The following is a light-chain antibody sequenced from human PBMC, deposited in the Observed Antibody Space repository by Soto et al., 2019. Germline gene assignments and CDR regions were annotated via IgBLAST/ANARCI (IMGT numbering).Light chain of an antibody. CDR3: QQYNNCPRG. V-gene: IGKV3-15*01. Sequence: EIVMTQSPATLSVSPGERATLSCRASQSVSSNLAWYQQKPGQAPRLLIYGASTRATGIPARFSGSGSGTEFTLTISRLQSEDFAVYCCQQYNNCPRGFGGGTKVEIK. CDR2: GAS. CDR1: QSVSSN. J-gene: IGKJ4*01.